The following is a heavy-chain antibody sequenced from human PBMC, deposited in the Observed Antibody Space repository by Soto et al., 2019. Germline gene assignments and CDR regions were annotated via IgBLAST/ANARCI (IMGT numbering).Heavy chain of an antibody. J-gene: IGHJ5*02. Sequence: PSETLSLTCTVSGGSMKNYYWSWTRQPPGKGLEWIGYIYGTGTTNYSPSLTNRVTISVDMSKNQFSLRLSSVTAVDTAVYYCAGFSSGTYLFDLWGQGTPVTVSS. V-gene: IGHV4-59*01. CDR2: IYGTGTT. CDR1: GGSMKNYY. D-gene: IGHD1-26*01. CDR3: AGFSSGTYLFDL.